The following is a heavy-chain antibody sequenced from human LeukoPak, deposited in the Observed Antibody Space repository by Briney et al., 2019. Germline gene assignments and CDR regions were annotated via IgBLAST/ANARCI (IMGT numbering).Heavy chain of an antibody. V-gene: IGHV4-61*01. Sequence: SETLSLTCTVSGGSVSSGSYYWSWVRQPPGKGLEWIGYIYYSGSTNYNPSLKSRVTISVDTSKNQFSLRLSSVTAADTAVYYCARGNYDFWSGYRENFEYFDYWGQGTLVTVSS. J-gene: IGHJ4*02. D-gene: IGHD3-3*01. CDR3: ARGNYDFWSGYRENFEYFDY. CDR1: GGSVSSGSYY. CDR2: IYYSGST.